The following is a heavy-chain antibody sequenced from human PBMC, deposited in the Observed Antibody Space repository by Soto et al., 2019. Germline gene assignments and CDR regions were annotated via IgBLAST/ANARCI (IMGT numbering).Heavy chain of an antibody. Sequence: ASVKVSCNTSGYTFTSYGISRVRQAPGQGLEWMGWITANNVNTNYAQKFQGRVTMTTDTSTATAYMELRSLRSHDTAVYYCARDMGGYYFEPNDYWGKGTQVTVSS. J-gene: IGHJ4*02. V-gene: IGHV1-18*01. D-gene: IGHD3-22*01. CDR2: ITANNVNT. CDR3: ARDMGGYYFEPNDY. CDR1: GYTFTSYG.